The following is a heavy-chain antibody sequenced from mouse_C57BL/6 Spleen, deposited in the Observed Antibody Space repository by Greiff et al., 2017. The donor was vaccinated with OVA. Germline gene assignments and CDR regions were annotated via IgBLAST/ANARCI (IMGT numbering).Heavy chain of an antibody. Sequence: VKLMESGPGLVAPSQSLSITCTVSGFSLTSYGVHWVRQPPGKGLEWLVVIWRDGSTTYNSALKSRLSIRKDNSKSKVFLKMNSLQTEDTAMYYCARQSNWDGGFAYWGKGTLVTVSA. CDR2: IWRDGST. CDR3: ARQSNWDGGFAY. J-gene: IGHJ3*01. V-gene: IGHV2-6-1*01. D-gene: IGHD4-1*01. CDR1: GFSLTSYG.